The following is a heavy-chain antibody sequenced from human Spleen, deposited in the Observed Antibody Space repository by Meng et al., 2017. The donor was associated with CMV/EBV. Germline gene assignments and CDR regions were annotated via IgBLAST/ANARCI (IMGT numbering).Heavy chain of an antibody. CDR1: GYTFTDYY. CDR2: INTERGGT. D-gene: IGHD6-13*01. J-gene: IGHJ4*02. Sequence: ASVKVSCKASGYTFTDYYMHWVRQAPGQGLEWMGWINTERGGTNFAQKFQGRVTMTRDTSISTAYMELSRLRSDDTAVYYCARDRSSSWYLPFDYWGQGTLVTVS. CDR3: ARDRSSSWYLPFDY. V-gene: IGHV1-2*02.